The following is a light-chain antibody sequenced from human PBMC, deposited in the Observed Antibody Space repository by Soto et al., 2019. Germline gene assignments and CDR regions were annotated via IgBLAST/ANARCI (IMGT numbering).Light chain of an antibody. Sequence: DIHMTQSPSSVSASVGYRFTITCRASQSISSYLNWYQQKPGKAPKLLIYAASSLQSGVPSRFSGSGSGTDFTLTISSLPPEDFETYYCQQSYSTPRTFGQGTKVDIK. J-gene: IGKJ1*01. V-gene: IGKV1-39*01. CDR2: AAS. CDR3: QQSYSTPRT. CDR1: QSISSY.